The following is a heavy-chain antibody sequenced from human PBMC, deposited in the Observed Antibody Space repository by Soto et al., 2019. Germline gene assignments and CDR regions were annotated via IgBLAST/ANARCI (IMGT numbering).Heavy chain of an antibody. CDR1: GDSISTVDYF. V-gene: IGHV4-30-4*01. Sequence: SETLSLTCSVPGDSISTVDYFWAWIRQPPGQALEYIGYIYKSATTYYNPSFESRVAISLDTSKSQFSLNVTSVTAADTAVYFCARGRYCLTGRCFPNWFDSWGQGTLVTVSS. CDR3: ARGRYCLTGRCFPNWFDS. J-gene: IGHJ5*01. D-gene: IGHD2-15*01. CDR2: IYKSATT.